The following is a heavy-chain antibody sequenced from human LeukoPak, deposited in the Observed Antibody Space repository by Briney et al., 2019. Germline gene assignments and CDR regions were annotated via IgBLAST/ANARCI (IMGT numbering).Heavy chain of an antibody. CDR3: APDGYSYFDY. CDR1: GFTFSSYS. CDR2: ISSSSSTI. J-gene: IGHJ4*02. D-gene: IGHD3-16*01. Sequence: GGSLRLSCAASGFTFSSYSMNWVRQAPGTGLEWVSYISSSSSTIYYADSVKGRFTISRDNAKNSLYLQMNSLRAEDTAVYYCAPDGYSYFDYWGQGTLVTVSS. V-gene: IGHV3-48*01.